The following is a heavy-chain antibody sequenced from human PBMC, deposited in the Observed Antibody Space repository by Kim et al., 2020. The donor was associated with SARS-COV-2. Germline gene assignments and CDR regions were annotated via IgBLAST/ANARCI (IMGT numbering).Heavy chain of an antibody. Sequence: GGSLRLSCAASGVSFYSSSLPWVRKAPGKGLEWVAVISFDGRNKAYADSVKGRFTISRDNSKSTLHLQMNSLRVEDTAVYYCARGNYYESVSLSDYYNGMDVWGQGTTVTVSS. CDR3: ARGNYYESVSLSDYYNGMDV. V-gene: IGHV3-30-3*01. CDR2: ISFDGRNK. CDR1: GVSFYSSS. D-gene: IGHD3-10*01. J-gene: IGHJ6*02.